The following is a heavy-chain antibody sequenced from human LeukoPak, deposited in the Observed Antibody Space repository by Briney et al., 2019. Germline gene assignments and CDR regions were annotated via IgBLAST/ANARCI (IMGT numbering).Heavy chain of an antibody. V-gene: IGHV4-59*08. CDR1: GDSINSYF. CDR2: IYDSGST. CDR3: AGLKYYYDSSGYYEGTFDY. Sequence: PSETLSLTCTVSGDSINSYFWSWIRQPPGKGLEYIGYIYDSGSTYYNPSLKSRVTISVDTSKNQFSLKLSSVTAADTAVYYCAGLKYYYDSSGYYEGTFDYWGQGTLVTVSS. D-gene: IGHD3-22*01. J-gene: IGHJ4*02.